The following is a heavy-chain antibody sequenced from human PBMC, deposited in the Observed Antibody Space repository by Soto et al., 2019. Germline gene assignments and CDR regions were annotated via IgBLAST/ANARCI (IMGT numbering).Heavy chain of an antibody. Sequence: GGSLRLSCAASGFTFSDYVMSWVRQAPGRGLQWVSGISDSGGSSYDVDSVRGLFPISRDNSTNTLFLQINSLTDEDTAVYYCAKGGDNCSGFSPDWGQESRCTVSS. CDR2: ISDSGGSS. D-gene: IGHD2-15*01. CDR1: GFTFSDYV. CDR3: AKGGDNCSGFSPD. J-gene: IGHJ4*02. V-gene: IGHV3-23*01.